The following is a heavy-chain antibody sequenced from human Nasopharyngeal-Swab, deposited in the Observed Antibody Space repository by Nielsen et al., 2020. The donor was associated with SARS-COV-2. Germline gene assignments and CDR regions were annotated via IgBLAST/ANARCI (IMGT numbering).Heavy chain of an antibody. CDR2: INLDSIG. V-gene: IGHV3-64D*06. CDR1: GFTFSNCI. CDR3: VREGYSSGRAPALDH. J-gene: IGHJ4*02. Sequence: GESLKIFCSASGFTFSNCIMHWVRQAPGKGLEYVSVINLDSIGDYAASVKGRFTISRDNFRNTVYFEMSSLRPEDTAVYYCVREGYSSGRAPALDHWGQGTLVTVSS. D-gene: IGHD2-15*01.